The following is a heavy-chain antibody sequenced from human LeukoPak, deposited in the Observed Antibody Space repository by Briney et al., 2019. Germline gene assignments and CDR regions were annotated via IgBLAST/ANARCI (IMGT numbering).Heavy chain of an antibody. Sequence: GASAKVSCKASGYTFTGYYMHWVRQAPGQGLEWMGWINPNSGGTNYAQKFQGRVTMTRDTSISTVYMELSGLRSDDTAVYYCARGVYCSRTSCYIDYWGQGTLVTVSS. CDR1: GYTFTGYY. D-gene: IGHD2-2*02. V-gene: IGHV1-2*02. J-gene: IGHJ4*02. CDR3: ARGVYCSRTSCYIDY. CDR2: INPNSGGT.